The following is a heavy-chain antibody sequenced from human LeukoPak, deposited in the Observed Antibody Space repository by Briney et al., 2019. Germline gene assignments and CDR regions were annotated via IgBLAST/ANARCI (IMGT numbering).Heavy chain of an antibody. CDR1: GGSISRYY. Sequence: SETLSLTCTVSGGSISRYYWSWIRQPPGKGLEWIGYIYYTGTTNYNPSLKSRVTISVDTSKNQFSLKLSSVTAADTAVYYCARGGDTALVYDYWGQGTLVTVSS. J-gene: IGHJ4*02. V-gene: IGHV4-59*01. D-gene: IGHD5-18*01. CDR2: IYYTGTT. CDR3: ARGGDTALVYDY.